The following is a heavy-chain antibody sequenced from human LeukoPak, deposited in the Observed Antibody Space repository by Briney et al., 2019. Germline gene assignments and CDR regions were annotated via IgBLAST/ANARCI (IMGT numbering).Heavy chain of an antibody. Sequence: PSGTLSLTCTVPGGYIGSYYWSWIRQSAGKGLEWIGRIHTSENTDYNPSLKSRVTMSVDMSTSQFSLRLTSVTAADTAVYYCAREGDYGDYSKSFYYMDVWGKGTTVTVSS. V-gene: IGHV4-4*07. CDR1: GGYIGSYY. CDR3: AREGDYGDYSKSFYYMDV. CDR2: IHTSENT. D-gene: IGHD4-17*01. J-gene: IGHJ6*03.